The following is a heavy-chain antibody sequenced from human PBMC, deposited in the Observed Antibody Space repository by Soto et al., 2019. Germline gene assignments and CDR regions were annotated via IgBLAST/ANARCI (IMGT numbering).Heavy chain of an antibody. Sequence: GGSLRLSCAASSFTLNRDWTSWVRQAPGKGLEWVASITDDGTGKFYVDSVKGRFTISRDDAKNSLYLQMISLRAEDTAVYYCAGISRGHWGQGTLVTVSS. J-gene: IGHJ4*02. V-gene: IGHV3-7*01. CDR2: ITDDGTGK. CDR1: SFTLNRDW. CDR3: AGISRGH. D-gene: IGHD2-15*01.